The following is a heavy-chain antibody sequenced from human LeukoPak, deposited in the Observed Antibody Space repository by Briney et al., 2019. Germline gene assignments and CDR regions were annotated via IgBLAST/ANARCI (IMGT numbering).Heavy chain of an antibody. D-gene: IGHD2-21*02. CDR1: GGSISNGSYY. J-gene: IGHJ4*02. CDR3: TRDQGDYYFDY. CDR2: IYTSGST. Sequence: SQTLSLTCTVSGGSISNGSYYWSWIRQPAVKGMEWIGQIYTSGSTEYTPYLKRRVTISVDPSMNQVSLQQSSVTAADTPVDYCTRDQGDYYFDYWGQGTLVTVSS. V-gene: IGHV4-61*09.